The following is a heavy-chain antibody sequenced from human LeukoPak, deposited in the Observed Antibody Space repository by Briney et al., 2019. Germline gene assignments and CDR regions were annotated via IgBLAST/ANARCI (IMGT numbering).Heavy chain of an antibody. CDR3: ATDLTGTTYDY. D-gene: IGHD1-7*01. CDR2: ISSSGSAI. J-gene: IGHJ4*02. Sequence: GGSLRLSCAASGFIFSDYYLTWTRQAPEKGLEWVGYISSSGSAIYYGDSVKGRFTISRDNAKNSLYLQMGSLRAEDTAVYYCATDLTGTTYDYWGQGSLVTVSS. V-gene: IGHV3-11*04. CDR1: GFIFSDYY.